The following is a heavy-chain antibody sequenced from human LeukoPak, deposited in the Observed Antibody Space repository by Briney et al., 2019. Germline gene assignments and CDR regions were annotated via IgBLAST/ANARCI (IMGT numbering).Heavy chain of an antibody. CDR3: AKESGVFTNNWFDP. J-gene: IGHJ5*02. V-gene: IGHV3-30*18. Sequence: GGSLRLSCAASGFIFSTYGMHWVRQAPGKGLEWVAVISYDGRNKYYADSVKGRFTISKDNSKNTLYLQMNSLRAEDTAVYYCAKESGVFTNNWFDPWGQGTLVTVSS. CDR1: GFIFSTYG. CDR2: ISYDGRNK. D-gene: IGHD1-1*01.